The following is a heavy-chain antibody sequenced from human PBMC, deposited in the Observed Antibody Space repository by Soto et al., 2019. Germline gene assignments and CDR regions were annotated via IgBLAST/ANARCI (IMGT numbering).Heavy chain of an antibody. CDR2: ISAIGATT. Sequence: PGGSLRLSCAASGFTFSTYAMSWVRQAPGKGLEWVSTISAIGATTYHAASVKGRFAVSRDNSKNTLFLQMNSLRAEDTAIYYCAKDRYCGSPNCRDAFDIWGQGTLVTVSS. J-gene: IGHJ3*02. CDR1: GFTFSTYA. CDR3: AKDRYCGSPNCRDAFDI. D-gene: IGHD2-2*01. V-gene: IGHV3-23*01.